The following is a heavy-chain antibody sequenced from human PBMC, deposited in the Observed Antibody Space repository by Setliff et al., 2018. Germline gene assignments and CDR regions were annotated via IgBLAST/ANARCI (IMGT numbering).Heavy chain of an antibody. CDR1: GESIGSVATGNHY. CDR2: IYASWST. J-gene: IGHJ4*02. Sequence: PSETLSLTCIVSGESIGSVATGNHYWSWIRQPAGKGPEWIGHIYASWSTNYNPSIKSRLTISVDTSKNHFSLKLTSVTAADTAVYYCARTGTYRYFDSWGQGTRVTVSS. V-gene: IGHV4-61*09. D-gene: IGHD1-1*01. CDR3: ARTGTYRYFDS.